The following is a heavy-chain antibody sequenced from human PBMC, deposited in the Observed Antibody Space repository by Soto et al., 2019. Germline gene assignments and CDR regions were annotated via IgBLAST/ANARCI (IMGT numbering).Heavy chain of an antibody. CDR1: GFTFSSYS. V-gene: IGHV3-48*02. Sequence: EVQLVESGGGLVQPGGSLRLSCAASGFTFSSYSMNCVRQAPGKGLEWVSYISSSSSTIYYADSVKGRFTISRDNAKNSLYLQMNSLRDEDTAVYYCAREFWPLNWFAPWGQGTLVTVSS. CDR2: ISSSSSTI. D-gene: IGHD3-3*01. J-gene: IGHJ5*02. CDR3: AREFWPLNWFAP.